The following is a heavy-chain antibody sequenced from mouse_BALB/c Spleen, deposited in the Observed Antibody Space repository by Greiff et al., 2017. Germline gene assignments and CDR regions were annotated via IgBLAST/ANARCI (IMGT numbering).Heavy chain of an antibody. CDR2: IDPANGNT. CDR3: ARGAYYGNYGAY. D-gene: IGHD2-10*01. V-gene: IGHV14-3*02. CDR1: GFNIKDTY. J-gene: IGHJ3*01. Sequence: DVQLQESGAELVKPGASVKLSCTASGFNIKDTYMHWVKQRPEQGLEWIGRIDPANGNTKYDPKFQGKATITADTSSNTAYLQLSSLTSEDTAVYYCARGAYYGNYGAYWGQGTLVTVSA.